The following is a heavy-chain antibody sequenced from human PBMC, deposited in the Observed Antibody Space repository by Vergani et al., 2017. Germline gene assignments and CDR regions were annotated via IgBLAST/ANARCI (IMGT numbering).Heavy chain of an antibody. CDR2: ISYDGSNK. Sequence: QVQLVESGGGVGKPGRSGRKEGGEGGGRGRRTRRKRGGKAPGKGGEWGAVISYDGSNKYYADSVKGRFTISRDNSKTTLYLQMNSLRAEDTAVYYCARGRYYYDSSGPDYWGQGTLVTVSS. J-gene: IGHJ4*02. D-gene: IGHD3-22*01. CDR1: GGRGRRTR. V-gene: IGHV3-30*19. CDR3: ARGRYYYDSSGPDY.